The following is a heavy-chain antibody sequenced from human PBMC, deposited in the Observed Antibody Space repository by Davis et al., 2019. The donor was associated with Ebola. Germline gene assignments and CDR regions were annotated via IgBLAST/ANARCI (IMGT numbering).Heavy chain of an antibody. CDR1: GFTFSSYS. J-gene: IGHJ6*02. CDR2: ISSSSNYI. Sequence: GESLKISCAASGFTFSSYSMNWVRQAPGKGLEWVSSISSSSNYIYYADSVKGRFTISRDNAKNSLYLQMNSLRAEDTAVYYCARDPTRTYYDFGSGSSDYYYGMDVWGQGTTVTVSS. CDR3: ARDPTRTYYDFGSGSSDYYYGMDV. D-gene: IGHD3-3*01. V-gene: IGHV3-21*01.